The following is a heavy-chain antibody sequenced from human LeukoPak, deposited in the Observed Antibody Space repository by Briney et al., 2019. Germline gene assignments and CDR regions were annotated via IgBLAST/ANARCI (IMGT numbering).Heavy chain of an antibody. D-gene: IGHD1-20*01. CDR3: ARDRINWKDGLDP. J-gene: IGHJ5*02. CDR2: ISSSGSRI. V-gene: IGHV3-48*03. Sequence: GGSLRPSCAASGFTFSTYEMNWVRQAPGKGLEWVSYISSSGSRIYYADSVKGRFTISRDNAKNSLYLQMNSLRAEDTAVYYCARDRINWKDGLDPWGQGTLVTVSS. CDR1: GFTFSTYE.